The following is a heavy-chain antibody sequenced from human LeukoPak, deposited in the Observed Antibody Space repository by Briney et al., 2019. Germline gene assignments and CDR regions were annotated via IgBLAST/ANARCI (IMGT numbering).Heavy chain of an antibody. Sequence: GGSLRLSCAASGFTFSDYYMSWIRRAPGKGLEWVPYISSSGSTIYYADSVKGRFTISRDNAKNSLYLQMNSLRAEDTAVYYCARGFPPGYYGMDVWGQGTTVTVSS. CDR2: ISSSGSTI. J-gene: IGHJ6*02. V-gene: IGHV3-11*01. CDR3: ARGFPPGYYGMDV. CDR1: GFTFSDYY.